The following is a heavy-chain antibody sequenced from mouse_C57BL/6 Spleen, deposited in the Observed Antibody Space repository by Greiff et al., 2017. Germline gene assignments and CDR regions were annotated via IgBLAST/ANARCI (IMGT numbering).Heavy chain of an antibody. Sequence: EVKLMESEGGLVQPGSSMKLSCTASGFTFSDYYMAWVRQVPEKGLEWVANINYDGSSTYYLDSLKSRFIISRDNAKNILYLQMSSLKSEDTATYYCARERDGYFDYWGQGTTLTVSS. CDR1: GFTFSDYY. J-gene: IGHJ2*01. D-gene: IGHD2-3*01. CDR2: INYDGSST. CDR3: ARERDGYFDY. V-gene: IGHV5-16*01.